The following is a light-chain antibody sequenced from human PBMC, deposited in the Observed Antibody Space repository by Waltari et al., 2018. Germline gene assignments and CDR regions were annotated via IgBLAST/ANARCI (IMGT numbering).Light chain of an antibody. V-gene: IGKV1-5*03. Sequence: DIQMTQSPSTLSASVGDRVTLTCRASQSISSWLALYQVRPGKAPKLLIQKASYLQSGVPSRFSGSESGTTEFTLSISSLQPDDFATYYCQHYSSAPYTFGQGTKLEIK. J-gene: IGKJ2*01. CDR1: QSISSW. CDR3: QHYSSAPYT. CDR2: KAS.